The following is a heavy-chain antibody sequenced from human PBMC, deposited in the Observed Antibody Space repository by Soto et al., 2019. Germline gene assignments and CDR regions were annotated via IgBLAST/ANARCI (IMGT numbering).Heavy chain of an antibody. CDR2: IYYSGST. J-gene: IGHJ3*02. CDR1: GGSIISYY. V-gene: IGHV4-59*01. CDR3: ARDLYSSSSDAFDI. Sequence: SETLSLTCTVSGGSIISYYWSWIRQPPGKGLEWIGYIYYSGSTNYNPSLKSRVTISVDTSKNQFSLKLSSVTAADTAVYYCARDLYSSSSDAFDIWGQGTMVTV. D-gene: IGHD6-13*01.